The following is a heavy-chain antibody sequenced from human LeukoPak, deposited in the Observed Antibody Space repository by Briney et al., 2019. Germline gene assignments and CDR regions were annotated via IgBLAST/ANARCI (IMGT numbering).Heavy chain of an antibody. CDR2: IYYSGST. D-gene: IGHD5-24*01. J-gene: IGHJ4*02. Sequence: SETLSLTCTVSGGSISSYYWSWIRQPPGKGLEWIGYIYYSGSTNYNPSLKSRVTISVDTSKNQFSLKLSSVTAADTAVYYCARAVEMATAYFVYWGQGTLVTVSS. CDR3: ARAVEMATAYFVY. CDR1: GGSISSYY. V-gene: IGHV4-59*08.